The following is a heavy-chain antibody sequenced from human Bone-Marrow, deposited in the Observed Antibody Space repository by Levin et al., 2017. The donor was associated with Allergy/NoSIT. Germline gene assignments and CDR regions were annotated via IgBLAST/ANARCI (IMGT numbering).Heavy chain of an antibody. V-gene: IGHV5-51*01. CDR3: ARQGPQHYYGSGSYSIYYMDV. CDR2: IYPADSDT. Sequence: GASVKVSCKGSGYSFTSQWIGWVRQMPGKGLEWMGIIYPADSDTIYSPSFQGQVTISADKSISTAYLQWSSLKASDTAMYFCARQGPQHYYGSGSYSIYYMDVWGKGTTVTVSS. D-gene: IGHD3-10*01. CDR1: GYSFTSQW. J-gene: IGHJ6*03.